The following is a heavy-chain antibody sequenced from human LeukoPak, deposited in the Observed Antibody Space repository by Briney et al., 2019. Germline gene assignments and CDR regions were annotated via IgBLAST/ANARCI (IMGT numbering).Heavy chain of an antibody. D-gene: IGHD3-9*01. J-gene: IGHJ5*02. Sequence: ASVKVSCKASGYTFTGYYMHWERQAPGQGLEWMGWINPNSGGTNYAQKFQGRVTMTRDTSISTAYMELSRLRSDDTAVYYCARERRYGVWFDPWGQGTLVTVSS. CDR2: INPNSGGT. CDR1: GYTFTGYY. CDR3: ARERRYGVWFDP. V-gene: IGHV1-2*02.